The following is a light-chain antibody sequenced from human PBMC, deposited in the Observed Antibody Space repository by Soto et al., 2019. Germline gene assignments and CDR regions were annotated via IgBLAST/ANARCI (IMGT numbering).Light chain of an antibody. Sequence: EIVWTQSPATLSLSPGERATLSCRASQSVSSYLAWYQQKPGQAPRLLIYDASNRATGIPARFSGSGSGTDFTLTISSLEPEDFAVYYCQKRSNWPLTFGGGNKVEIK. CDR2: DAS. CDR1: QSVSSY. J-gene: IGKJ4*01. V-gene: IGKV3-11*01. CDR3: QKRSNWPLT.